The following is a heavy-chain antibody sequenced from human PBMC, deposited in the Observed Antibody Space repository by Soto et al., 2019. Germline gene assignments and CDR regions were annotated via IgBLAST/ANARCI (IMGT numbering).Heavy chain of an antibody. V-gene: IGHV3-33*01. CDR3: ARERYDSSGYYYVDAFDI. CDR2: IWYDGSNK. J-gene: IGHJ3*02. D-gene: IGHD3-22*01. Sequence: QVQLVESGGGVVQPGRSLRLSCAASGFTFSSYGMHWVRQAPGKGLEWVAVIWYDGSNKYYADSVKGRFTISRDNSKNTLYLQMNSLRAEDTAVYYYARERYDSSGYYYVDAFDIWGQGTMVTVSS. CDR1: GFTFSSYG.